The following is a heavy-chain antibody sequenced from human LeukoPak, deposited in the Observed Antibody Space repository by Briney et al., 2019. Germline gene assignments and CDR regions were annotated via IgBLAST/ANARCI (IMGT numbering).Heavy chain of an antibody. CDR3: AREQLVGWFDP. J-gene: IGHJ5*02. CDR1: GSTFSSYA. CDR2: ISYDGSNK. V-gene: IGHV3-30*01. Sequence: GRSLRLSCAASGSTFSSYAMHWVRQAPGKGLEWVAVISYDGSNKYYADSVKGRFTISRDNSKNTLYLQMNSLRAEDTAVYYCAREQLVGWFDPWGQGTLVTVSS. D-gene: IGHD6-6*01.